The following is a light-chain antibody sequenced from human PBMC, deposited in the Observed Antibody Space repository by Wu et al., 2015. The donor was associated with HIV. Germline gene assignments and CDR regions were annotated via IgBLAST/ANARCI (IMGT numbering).Light chain of an antibody. CDR1: QSVSANH. V-gene: IGKV3-20*01. CDR3: QQYENSPYS. Sequence: CRASQSVSANHLVWTTHRPGQAPRLSFMVHPTGPLASQTGSVAVAGTDFTLTISRLQPEDFAVYYCQQYENSPYSFGQGTKLEIK. CDR2: VHP. J-gene: IGKJ2*03.